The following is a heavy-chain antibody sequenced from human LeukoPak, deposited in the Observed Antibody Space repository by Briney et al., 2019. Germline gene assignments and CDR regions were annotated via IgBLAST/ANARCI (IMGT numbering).Heavy chain of an antibody. D-gene: IGHD4-17*01. CDR3: ASTLVSGDLPGAYFDY. CDR2: ISAYNGNT. CDR1: GYTFTSYG. Sequence: ASVKVSCKASGYTFTSYGISWVRQAPGQGLEWMGWISAYNGNTNYAQKLQGRVTMTTDTSTSTAYMELRSLRSDDTAVYYCASTLVSGDLPGAYFDYWGQGTLVTVSS. V-gene: IGHV1-18*01. J-gene: IGHJ4*02.